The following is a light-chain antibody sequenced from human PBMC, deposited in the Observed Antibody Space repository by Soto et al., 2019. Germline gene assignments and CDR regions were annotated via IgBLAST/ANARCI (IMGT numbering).Light chain of an antibody. CDR1: QGISSY. CDR3: QQYYSYPWT. J-gene: IGKJ1*01. V-gene: IGKV1-8*01. CDR2: AAS. Sequence: AIRMTQSPSSLSASTGDRVTITCRASQGISSYLAWYQQKPGKAPKLLIYAASTLQSGVPSRFSGSGSGTYFTLNISCLQSEDFATYYCQQYYSYPWTFGQGTKVEIK.